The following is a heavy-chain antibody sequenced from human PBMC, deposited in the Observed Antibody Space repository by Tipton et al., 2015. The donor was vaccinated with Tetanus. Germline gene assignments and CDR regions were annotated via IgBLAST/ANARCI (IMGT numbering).Heavy chain of an antibody. V-gene: IGHV3-74*01. J-gene: IGHJ4*02. D-gene: IGHD2-2*01. CDR2: INGHGTNT. CDR1: GFTFSTYW. CDR3: ARDSPDILLVPAV. Sequence: SLRLSCAAPGFTFSTYWMHWVRQAPGKGLMWVSRINGHGTNTAYADSVKGRFTISRDNAKNTLYLQMNSLGAEDTAVYYCARDSPDILLVPAVWGQGTLVTVSS.